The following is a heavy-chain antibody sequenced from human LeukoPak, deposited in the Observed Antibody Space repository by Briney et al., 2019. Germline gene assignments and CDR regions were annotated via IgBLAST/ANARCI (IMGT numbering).Heavy chain of an antibody. Sequence: GRSLRLSCAASGFTFSTYGLHWVRQARGKGLEWVALIWYDGSNKYYADSLKGRFTISRDNSKNTLYLQMNSLRAEDTAVYYCAREKQKYSSGWYCLDYWGQGTLITVSS. CDR1: GFTFSTYG. D-gene: IGHD6-19*01. CDR2: IWYDGSNK. V-gene: IGHV3-33*01. J-gene: IGHJ4*02. CDR3: AREKQKYSSGWYCLDY.